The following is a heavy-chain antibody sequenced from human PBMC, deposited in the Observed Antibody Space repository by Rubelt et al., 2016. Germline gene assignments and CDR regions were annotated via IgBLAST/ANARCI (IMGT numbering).Heavy chain of an antibody. CDR2: ISGSGGST. D-gene: IGHD1-26*01. CDR1: GFTFSSYA. V-gene: IGHV3-23*01. J-gene: IGHJ4*02. CDR3: AKDGGGATRLPPHY. Sequence: RLSCAASGFTFSSYAMSWVRQAPGKGLEWVSAISGSGGSTYYADSVKGRFTISRDTSKNTLYLQMNSLRTEDTAVYYCAKDGGGATRLPPHYWGQGTLVTVSS.